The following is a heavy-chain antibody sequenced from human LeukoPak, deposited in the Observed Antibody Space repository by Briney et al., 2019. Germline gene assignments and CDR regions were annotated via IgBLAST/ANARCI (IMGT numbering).Heavy chain of an antibody. CDR3: ARGGRSLWFADLLTN. Sequence: GGSLRLSCEGSGFNFSNYWMVWVRQAPGKGLEWVANIKHDGREKHFVDSVKGRFSISRDNAHNSLYLDMNNLRPEDTALYFYARGGRSLWFADLLTNWGQGILVAVSS. D-gene: IGHD3-10*01. CDR2: IKHDGREK. V-gene: IGHV3-7*01. CDR1: GFNFSNYW. J-gene: IGHJ4*02.